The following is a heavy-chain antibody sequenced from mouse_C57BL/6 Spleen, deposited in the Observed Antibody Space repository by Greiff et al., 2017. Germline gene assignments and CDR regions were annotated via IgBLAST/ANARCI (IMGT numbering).Heavy chain of an antibody. Sequence: QVQLQQPGAELVKPGASVKMSCKASGYTFTSYWITWVKQRPGQGLEWIGDIYPGSGSTNYNEKFKSKATLTVDTSSSTAYMQLSSLTSEDSAVYYCASTVVERVWFAYWGQGTLVTVSA. CDR1: GYTFTSYW. CDR2: IYPGSGST. D-gene: IGHD1-1*01. V-gene: IGHV1-55*01. CDR3: ASTVVERVWFAY. J-gene: IGHJ3*01.